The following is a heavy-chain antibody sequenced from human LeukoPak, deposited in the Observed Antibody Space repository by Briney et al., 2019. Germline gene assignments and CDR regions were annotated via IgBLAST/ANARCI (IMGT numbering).Heavy chain of an antibody. J-gene: IGHJ4*02. CDR1: GYTFTSYY. V-gene: IGHV1-46*01. D-gene: IGHD3-22*01. CDR3: TRDGTHYYDSSGYSGYFDY. CDR2: INPSGGST. Sequence: ASANVSCKASGYTFTSYYIHWVRQAPGQGLEWMGIINPSGGSTSYAQKFQGRVTMTRDTSTSTVYMELSSLRSEDTAVYYCTRDGTHYYDSSGYSGYFDYWGQGTLVTVSS.